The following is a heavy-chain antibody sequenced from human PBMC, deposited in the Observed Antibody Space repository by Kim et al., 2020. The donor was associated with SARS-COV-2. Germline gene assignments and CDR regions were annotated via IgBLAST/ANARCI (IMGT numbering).Heavy chain of an antibody. CDR1: GFTFSSYG. D-gene: IGHD3-22*01. CDR3: AKDQADYDSSGYYYGGHYFDY. Sequence: GGSLRLSFAASGFTFSSYGMHWVRQAPGKGLEWVAVISYDGSNKYYADSVKGRFTISRDNSKNTLYLQMNSLRAEDTAVYYCAKDQADYDSSGYYYGGHYFDYWGQGTLVTVSS. CDR2: ISYDGSNK. V-gene: IGHV3-30*18. J-gene: IGHJ4*02.